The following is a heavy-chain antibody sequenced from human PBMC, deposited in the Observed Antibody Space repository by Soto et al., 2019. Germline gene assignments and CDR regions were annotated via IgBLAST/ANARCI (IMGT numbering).Heavy chain of an antibody. J-gene: IGHJ4*02. Sequence: SETLSLTCTVSGGSISSYYWSWIRQPPGKGLEWIGYIYYSGSTSYNPSLKSRVTISVDTSKNQFSLKLSSVTAADTAVYYCAGENYDSSFWGQGTLVTVSS. CDR2: IYYSGST. CDR3: AGENYDSSF. D-gene: IGHD3-22*01. V-gene: IGHV4-59*12. CDR1: GGSISSYY.